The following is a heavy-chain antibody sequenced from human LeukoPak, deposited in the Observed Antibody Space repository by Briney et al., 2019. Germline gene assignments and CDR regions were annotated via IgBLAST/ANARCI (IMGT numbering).Heavy chain of an antibody. Sequence: ASVKVSCKVSGYTLTELSMHWVRQAPGKGLEWMGGFDPEDGETIYAQKFQGRVTMTEDTSTDTAYMELSRLRSDDTAVYYCARVPMAVAADSNEDIYYYYYGMDVWGQGTTVTVSS. V-gene: IGHV1-24*01. CDR2: FDPEDGET. J-gene: IGHJ6*02. CDR3: ARVPMAVAADSNEDIYYYYYGMDV. CDR1: GYTLTELS. D-gene: IGHD6-19*01.